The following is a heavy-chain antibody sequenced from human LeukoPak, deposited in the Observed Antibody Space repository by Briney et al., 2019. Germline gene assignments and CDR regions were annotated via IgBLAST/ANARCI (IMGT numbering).Heavy chain of an antibody. CDR1: GFSLSTSGVG. CDR2: IYWDDDK. J-gene: IGHJ4*02. V-gene: IGHV2-5*02. D-gene: IGHD4-17*01. Sequence: SGPTLVKPTQTFTLTCTFSGFSLSTSGVGVGWIRQPPGKALEWLALIYWDDDKRYSPSLKSRLTITKDTSKNQVVLTMTNMDPVDTATYYCAHSMGHGDYFGPFDYWGQGTLVTVSS. CDR3: AHSMGHGDYFGPFDY.